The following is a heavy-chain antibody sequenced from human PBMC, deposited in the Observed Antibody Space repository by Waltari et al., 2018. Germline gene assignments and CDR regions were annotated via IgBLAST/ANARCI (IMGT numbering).Heavy chain of an antibody. CDR3: AREGAAAGRGYYGMDV. CDR2: IIPIFGTA. J-gene: IGHJ6*02. V-gene: IGHV1-69*13. CDR1: GGTFSSYA. D-gene: IGHD6-13*01. Sequence: LVQSGAEVKKPGSSVKVSCKASGGTFSSYAISWVRQAPGQGLEWMGGIIPIFGTANYAQKFQGRVTITADESASTAYMELSSLRSEDTAVYYCAREGAAAGRGYYGMDVWGQGTTVTVSS.